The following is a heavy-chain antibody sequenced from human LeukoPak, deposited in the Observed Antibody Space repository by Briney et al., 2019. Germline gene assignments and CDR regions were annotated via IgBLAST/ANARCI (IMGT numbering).Heavy chain of an antibody. Sequence: GGSLRLSCAASGFAFSSYAMSWVRQAPGKGLEWVSAISGSGGSTYYADSVKGRFTISRDNSKNTLYLQMNSLRAEDTAVYYCAKGVLDPKNNYYYDSSGYYWGIIDYWGQGTLVTVSS. CDR2: ISGSGGST. J-gene: IGHJ4*02. CDR1: GFAFSSYA. CDR3: AKGVLDPKNNYYYDSSGYYWGIIDY. D-gene: IGHD3-22*01. V-gene: IGHV3-23*01.